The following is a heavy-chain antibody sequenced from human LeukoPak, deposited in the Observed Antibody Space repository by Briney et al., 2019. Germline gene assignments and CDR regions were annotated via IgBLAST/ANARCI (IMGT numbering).Heavy chain of an antibody. CDR2: ISYDGSNK. CDR1: GFTFSNYA. Sequence: GGSLRLSCAASGFTFSNYAMHWVRQAPGKGLEWVAVISYDGSNKYYADSVKGRFTISRDNSKNTLYLQMNSLRAEDTAVYYCAKVGSGYYDSSGYYSYWGQGTLVTVSS. J-gene: IGHJ4*02. CDR3: AKVGSGYYDSSGYYSY. V-gene: IGHV3-30*04. D-gene: IGHD3-22*01.